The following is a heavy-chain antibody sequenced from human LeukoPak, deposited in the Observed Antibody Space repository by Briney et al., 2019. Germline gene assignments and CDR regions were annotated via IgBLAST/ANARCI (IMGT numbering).Heavy chain of an antibody. CDR3: ARDYGDHAGELDY. V-gene: IGHV3-21*01. CDR1: GFTFSSYS. J-gene: IGHJ4*02. CDR2: ISSSSSYI. D-gene: IGHD4-17*01. Sequence: GGSLRLSCAASGFTFSSYSMNWVRQAPGKGLEWVSSISSSSSYIYYADSVKGRFTISRDNAKNSLYLQMNSLRAEDTAVYYCARDYGDHAGELDYWGQGTLVTVSS.